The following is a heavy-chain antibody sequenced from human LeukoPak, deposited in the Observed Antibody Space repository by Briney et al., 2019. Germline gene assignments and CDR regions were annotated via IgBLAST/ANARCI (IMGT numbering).Heavy chain of an antibody. CDR3: TRDRPANYYGSGSYYRNWFDP. D-gene: IGHD3-10*01. V-gene: IGHV1-69*13. CDR1: GGTFSSYA. Sequence: ASVKVSCKASGGTFSSYAISWVRQAPGQGLEWMGGIIPIFGTANYAQKFQGRVTITAYESTSTAYMELSSLIFEDTAVYFCTRDRPANYYGSGSYYRNWFDPGGQGTLVTVSS. J-gene: IGHJ5*02. CDR2: IIPIFGTA.